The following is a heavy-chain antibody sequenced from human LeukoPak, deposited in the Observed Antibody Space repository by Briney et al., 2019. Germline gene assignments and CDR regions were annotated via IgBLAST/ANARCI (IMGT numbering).Heavy chain of an antibody. J-gene: IGHJ5*02. CDR1: GGSISSSSYY. CDR2: IYYSGST. V-gene: IGHV4-39*07. D-gene: IGHD6-13*01. Sequence: SETLSLTCTVSGGSISSSSYYWGWIRHPRGKGLEWIGSIYYSGSTYYNQSLKSRVTISVDTTNNQFSLKLSSVTAADTAVYYCARERRQQLDGGFYNWFDPWGQGTLVTVSS. CDR3: ARERRQQLDGGFYNWFDP.